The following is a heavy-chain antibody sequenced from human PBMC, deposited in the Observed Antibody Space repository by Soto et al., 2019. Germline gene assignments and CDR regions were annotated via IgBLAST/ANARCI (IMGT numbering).Heavy chain of an antibody. Sequence: SETLSLTCTVSGGSISSYYWSWIRQPAGKGLEWIGRIYTSGSTNYNPSLKSRVTMSVDTSKNQFSLKLSSVTAADTAVYYCARERRPVVVVTDDAFDIWRQGTMVTVSS. CDR2: IYTSGST. D-gene: IGHD3-22*01. V-gene: IGHV4-4*07. CDR3: ARERRPVVVVTDDAFDI. CDR1: GGSISSYY. J-gene: IGHJ3*02.